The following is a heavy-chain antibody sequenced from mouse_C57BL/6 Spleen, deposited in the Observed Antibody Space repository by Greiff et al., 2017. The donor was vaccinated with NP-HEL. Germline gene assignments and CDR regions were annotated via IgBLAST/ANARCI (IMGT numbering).Heavy chain of an antibody. CDR2: IHPSDSDT. CDR1: GYTFTSYW. V-gene: IGHV1-74*01. Sequence: VQLQQPGAELVKPGASVKVSCKASGYTFTSYWMHWVKQRPGQGLEWIGRIHPSDSDTNYNQKFKGKATLTVDKSSSTAYMQLSSLTSEDSVVYYCARRSGYYAMDYWGQGTSVTVSS. D-gene: IGHD3-2*02. CDR3: ARRSGYYAMDY. J-gene: IGHJ4*01.